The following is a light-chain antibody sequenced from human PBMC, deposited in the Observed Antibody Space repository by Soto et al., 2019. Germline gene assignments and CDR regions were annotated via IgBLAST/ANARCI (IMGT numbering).Light chain of an antibody. CDR1: QSVSSN. V-gene: IGKV3-15*01. J-gene: IGKJ5*01. CDR2: GAS. CDR3: QQYSNWPPIT. Sequence: EIVMTQSPATLSVSPGERATLSCRASQSVSSNLAWYQQKPGQAPRLLIYGASTRATGIPARFSGSGSGTDFTLPIISLQSEDFAVYYCQQYSNWPPITFGQGTRLEIK.